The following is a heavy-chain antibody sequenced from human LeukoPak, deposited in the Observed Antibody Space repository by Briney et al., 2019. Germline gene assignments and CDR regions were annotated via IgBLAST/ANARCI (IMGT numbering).Heavy chain of an antibody. CDR3: AKGGDRASGYSYGSDY. Sequence: GGSLRLSCAASGFTFSNYWMHWVRQAPRKGLVWVSRIKSDGSSTSYADSVKGRFTISRDNSKNTLYLQMHSLRAEDTAVYYCAKGGDRASGYSYGSDYWGQGTLVTVSS. CDR2: IKSDGSST. D-gene: IGHD5-18*01. J-gene: IGHJ4*02. V-gene: IGHV3-74*01. CDR1: GFTFSNYW.